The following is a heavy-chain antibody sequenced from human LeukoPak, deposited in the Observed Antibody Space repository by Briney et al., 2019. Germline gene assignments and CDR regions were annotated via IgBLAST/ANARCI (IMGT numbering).Heavy chain of an antibody. J-gene: IGHJ5*02. CDR1: GFTFNYYY. V-gene: IGHV3-11*01. CDR3: ASDGAGFDT. Sequence: GGSLRLFCAPSGFTFNYYYMIWSRQAPGKGLEWLSYINICGTNTLYAHSAKGRFPISRHHAKHPLYPEMKNLRSGHAVVYYRASDGAGFDTWGQGVLVTVSS. CDR2: INICGTNT.